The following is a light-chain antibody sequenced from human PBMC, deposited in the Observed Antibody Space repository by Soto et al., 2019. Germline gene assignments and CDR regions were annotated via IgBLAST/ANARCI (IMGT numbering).Light chain of an antibody. CDR3: SSFAGSVYV. V-gene: IGLV2-8*01. Sequence: QSLVTQPPSASASPGQSVTISCTGNSSDVGGYNYVSWYQQHPGKAPKLMIYEVSKRPSGVPDRFSGSKSGNTASLTVSGLQAEDEADYYCSSFAGSVYVFGTGTKVTVL. J-gene: IGLJ1*01. CDR2: EVS. CDR1: SSDVGGYNY.